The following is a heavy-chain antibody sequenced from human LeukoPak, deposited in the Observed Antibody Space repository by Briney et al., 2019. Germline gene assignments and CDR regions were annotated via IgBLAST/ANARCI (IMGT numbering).Heavy chain of an antibody. D-gene: IGHD6-13*01. J-gene: IGHJ4*02. V-gene: IGHV3-7*01. CDR3: ARDLGRPAAHTVGHLDF. Sequence: VGSLRLSCAASGFSFGSYWMSWGRQTPEKGLGWVADISDDGSAKYYLDSVKGRFTISRDNAENSLSLHMDSLGAEDTALYYCARDLGRPAAHTVGHLDFWGRGSLVTVSS. CDR2: ISDDGSAK. CDR1: GFSFGSYW.